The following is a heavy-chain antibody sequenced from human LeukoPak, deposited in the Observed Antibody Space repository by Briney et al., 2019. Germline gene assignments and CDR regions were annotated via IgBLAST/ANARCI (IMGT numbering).Heavy chain of an antibody. J-gene: IGHJ4*02. D-gene: IGHD6-13*01. V-gene: IGHV3-30-3*01. CDR3: ARNAVDGSSWYGQDY. Sequence: GSLRLSCAASGFTFSSYAMHWVRQAPGKGLEWVAVISYDGSNKYYADSVKGRFTISRDNSKNTLYLQMNSLRAEDTAVYYCARNAVDGSSWYGQDYWGQGTLVTVSS. CDR2: ISYDGSNK. CDR1: GFTFSSYA.